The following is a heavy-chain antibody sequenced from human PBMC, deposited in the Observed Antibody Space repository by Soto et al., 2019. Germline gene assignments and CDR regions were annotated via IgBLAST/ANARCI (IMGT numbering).Heavy chain of an antibody. CDR2: IERDDDDK. D-gene: IGHD1-20*01. Sequence: SGPYAGEPTDTLTVTCTFSGFSLTSPGMCVSWIRQSPGKALEWLALIERDDDDKYYSTSLKTRLTISKDTRKNQVVLTMANMDPADTATYYCARSIRGPRRFNGMDVWGQGTTVTVSS. V-gene: IGHV2-70*13. CDR3: ARSIRGPRRFNGMDV. CDR1: GFSLTSPGMC. J-gene: IGHJ6*02.